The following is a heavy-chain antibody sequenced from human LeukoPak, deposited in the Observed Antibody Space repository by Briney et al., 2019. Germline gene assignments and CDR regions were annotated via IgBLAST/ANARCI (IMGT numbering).Heavy chain of an antibody. CDR1: GIKLSNYG. D-gene: IGHD3-10*01. V-gene: IGHV3-23*01. CDR2: IREAGGGT. Sequence: GGSLRLSCVVSGIKLSNYGMSWVRQAPGKGLEWVSGIREAGGGTKYADSVKGRFTISRDNSMNTLYLQMDSLRAEDTAVYYCARGRRVVRGVILYYYYMDVWGKGTTVTVSS. J-gene: IGHJ6*03. CDR3: ARGRRVVRGVILYYYYMDV.